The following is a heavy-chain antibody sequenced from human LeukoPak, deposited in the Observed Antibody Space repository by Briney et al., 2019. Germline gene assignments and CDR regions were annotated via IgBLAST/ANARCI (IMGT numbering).Heavy chain of an antibody. Sequence: RGSLRLSCAASGFTVSSNYMSWVRQAPGKGLEWVSVIYSGGSTYYADSVKGRFTISRDNSKNTLYLQMNSLRAEDTAVYYCARDNLGSSWYDYWGQGTLVTVSS. V-gene: IGHV3-53*01. CDR2: IYSGGST. J-gene: IGHJ4*02. CDR3: ARDNLGSSWYDY. CDR1: GFTVSSNY. D-gene: IGHD6-13*01.